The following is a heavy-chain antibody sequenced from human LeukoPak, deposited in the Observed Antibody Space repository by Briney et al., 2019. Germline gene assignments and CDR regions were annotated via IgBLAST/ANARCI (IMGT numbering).Heavy chain of an antibody. Sequence: GGSLRLSCAASGFTFSGHWMSWVRQAPGKGLEWVANINQGGRDKYYVDSVKGRFTISRDNANSLLYLQMNSLRGEDTAVYYCTRDRSRAEDDWGQGTLVTVSS. J-gene: IGHJ4*02. CDR1: GFTFSGHW. CDR3: TRDRSRAEDD. D-gene: IGHD1-14*01. V-gene: IGHV3-7*01. CDR2: INQGGRDK.